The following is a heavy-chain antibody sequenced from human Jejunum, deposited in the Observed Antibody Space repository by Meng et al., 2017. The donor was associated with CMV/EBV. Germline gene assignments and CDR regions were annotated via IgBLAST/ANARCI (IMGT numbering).Heavy chain of an antibody. CDR2: ISAYNGNT. CDR1: GFIFTSYA. D-gene: IGHD2-2*01. V-gene: IGHV1-18*01. Sequence: GQLVWCGAEVKKPGASVKVSCEASGFIFTSYAISWVRQAPGQGLQYMGWISAYNGNTNYAQELQGRVTMTTDTSTSTAYMELRSLRFDDTAVYYCARFYCSSTSCPHVLFDYWGQGTLVTVSS. CDR3: ARFYCSSTSCPHVLFDY. J-gene: IGHJ4*02.